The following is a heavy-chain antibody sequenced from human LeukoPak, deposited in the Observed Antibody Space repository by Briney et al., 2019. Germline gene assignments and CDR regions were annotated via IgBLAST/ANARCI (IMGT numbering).Heavy chain of an antibody. CDR1: GFTFSSYG. CDR2: ISYDGSNK. D-gene: IGHD2-15*01. J-gene: IGHJ4*02. CDR3: ARDLGSGGSWNDY. Sequence: PGRSLRLSCAASGFTFSSYGMHWVRQAPGKGLEWVAVISYDGSNKYYADSVKGRFTISRDNSKNTLYLQMNSLRAEDTAVYYCARDLGSGGSWNDYWGQGTLVTVSS. V-gene: IGHV3-30*03.